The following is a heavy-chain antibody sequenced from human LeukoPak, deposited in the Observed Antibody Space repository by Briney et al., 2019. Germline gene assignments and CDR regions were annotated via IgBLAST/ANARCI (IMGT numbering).Heavy chain of an antibody. CDR2: IYYSGST. J-gene: IGHJ4*02. V-gene: IGHV4-39*07. CDR1: GGSISSSSYY. Sequence: SETLSLTCTVSGGSISSSSYYWGWIRQPPGKGLEWIGSIYYSGSTYYNPSLKSRVTISVDTSKNQFSLKLSSVTAADTAVYYCAASTYYDSSGYYISWGQGTLVTVSS. CDR3: AASTYYDSSGYYIS. D-gene: IGHD3-22*01.